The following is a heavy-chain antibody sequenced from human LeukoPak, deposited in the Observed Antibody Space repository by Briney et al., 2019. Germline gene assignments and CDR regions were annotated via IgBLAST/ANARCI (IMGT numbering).Heavy chain of an antibody. CDR2: IYYSGST. Sequence: SETLSLTCTVSGGSISSSSYYWGWIRQPPGKGLEWIGSIYYSGSTYYNPSLKSRVTISVDTSKNQFSLKLSSVTAADTALYFCARHKTVIDAFDVWGQGTMVTVSS. V-gene: IGHV4-39*01. CDR3: ARHKTVIDAFDV. D-gene: IGHD3-22*01. J-gene: IGHJ3*01. CDR1: GGSISSSSYY.